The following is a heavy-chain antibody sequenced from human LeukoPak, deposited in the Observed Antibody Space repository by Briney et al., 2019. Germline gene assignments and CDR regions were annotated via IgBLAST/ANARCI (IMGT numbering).Heavy chain of an antibody. CDR3: ARDKQDDSSGYKNLALDY. J-gene: IGHJ4*02. D-gene: IGHD3-22*01. CDR1: GGTFSSYA. Sequence: SVKVSCKASGGTFSSYAISWVRQAPGQGLEWMGRIIPIFGTANYAQKFQGRVTITTDESTSTAYMELSSLRSEDTAVYYCARDKQDDSSGYKNLALDYWGKGTLVTVSS. V-gene: IGHV1-69*05. CDR2: IIPIFGTA.